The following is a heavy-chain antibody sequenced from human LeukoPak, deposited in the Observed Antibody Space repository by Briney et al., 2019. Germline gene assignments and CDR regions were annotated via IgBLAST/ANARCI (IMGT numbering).Heavy chain of an antibody. V-gene: IGHV3-23*01. J-gene: IGHJ6*03. CDR3: ARTRNYYYYMDV. D-gene: IGHD2/OR15-2a*01. CDR2: ISANGGSS. Sequence: LTGGSLRLSCVASGFTFSNYAMSWVRQAPGQGLEWVSVISANGGSSYHADSVSGRFTISRDNSKDTLYLQMNSLRTEDTAVYYCARTRNYYYYMDVWGKGATVSVSS. CDR1: GFTFSNYA.